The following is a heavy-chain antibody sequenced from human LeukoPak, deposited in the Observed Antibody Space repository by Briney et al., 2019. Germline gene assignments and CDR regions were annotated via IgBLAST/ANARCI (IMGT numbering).Heavy chain of an antibody. CDR3: ARDSLNPYYFDY. CDR2: ISSSSYI. CDR1: GFTFGSYS. J-gene: IGHJ4*02. D-gene: IGHD1-14*01. V-gene: IGHV3-21*01. Sequence: GGSLRLSCAASGFTFGSYSMNWVRQAPGKGLEWVSSISSSSYIYYAGSVKGRFTISRDNAKNSLYLQMNSLRAEDTAVYYCARDSLNPYYFDYWGQGTLVTVSS.